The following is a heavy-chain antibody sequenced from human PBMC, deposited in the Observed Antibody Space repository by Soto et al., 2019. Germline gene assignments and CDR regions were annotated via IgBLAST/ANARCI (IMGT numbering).Heavy chain of an antibody. J-gene: IGHJ3*02. Sequence: QVQLVQSGAEVEKPGSSVKVSCKASGGTFSSYAISWVRQAPGQGLEWMGGIIPIFGTANYAQKFQGRVTMTADESTSTAYMELSSLRSEDTAVYYCATDLASSGWYSNDAFDIWGQGTMVTVSS. CDR1: GGTFSSYA. D-gene: IGHD6-19*01. V-gene: IGHV1-69*01. CDR2: IIPIFGTA. CDR3: ATDLASSGWYSNDAFDI.